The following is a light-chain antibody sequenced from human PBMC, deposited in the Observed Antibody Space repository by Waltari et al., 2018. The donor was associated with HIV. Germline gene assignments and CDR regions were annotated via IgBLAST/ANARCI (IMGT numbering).Light chain of an antibody. CDR3: QQYGSSVT. CDR2: GAS. Sequence: EIVLTQSPGTLSLSPGERVTLSCRASQSVSSSSLVWYQQKPGQAPRLLIYGASSRATGIPDRFSGSGSVTDFTLTISRLDPEDFAVYYCQQYGSSVTFGQGTRLEIK. V-gene: IGKV3-20*01. CDR1: QSVSSSS. J-gene: IGKJ5*01.